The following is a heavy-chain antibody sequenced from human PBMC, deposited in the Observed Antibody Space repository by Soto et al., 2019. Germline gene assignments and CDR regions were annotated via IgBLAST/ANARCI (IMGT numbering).Heavy chain of an antibody. CDR2: ITWTGAAT. D-gene: IGHD4-4*01. V-gene: IGHV3-20*04. CDR3: AKDSYDYIRGLFDF. Sequence: PSETLSLTCTVSGGSISSGDYYWSWIRQPPGKGLEWVSCITWTGAATGYADSVKGRFTVSRDNSENTLYLQMNSLRAEDTAIYYCAKDSYDYIRGLFDFWGQGTLVTVSS. CDR1: GGSISSGDYY. J-gene: IGHJ4*02.